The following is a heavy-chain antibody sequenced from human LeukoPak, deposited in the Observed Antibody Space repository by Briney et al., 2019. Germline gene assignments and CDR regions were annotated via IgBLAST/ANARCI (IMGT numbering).Heavy chain of an antibody. CDR3: ARGNGDYDYYYYYMDV. CDR1: GFTFSTYG. J-gene: IGHJ6*03. Sequence: GGSLRLSCAASGFTFSTYGMSWVRQAPGKGLEWVSGINWNGGSTGYADSVKGRFTISRDNAKNSLYLQMNSLRAEDTALYYCARGNGDYDYYYYYMDVWGKGTTVTVSS. CDR2: INWNGGST. D-gene: IGHD4-17*01. V-gene: IGHV3-20*04.